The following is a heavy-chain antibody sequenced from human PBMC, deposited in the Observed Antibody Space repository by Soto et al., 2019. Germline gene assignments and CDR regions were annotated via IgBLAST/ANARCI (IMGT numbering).Heavy chain of an antibody. V-gene: IGHV3-30*18. J-gene: IGHJ4*02. CDR3: AKLLVFEWEVVQDFGY. CDR1: GFTFSSYP. D-gene: IGHD1-26*01. Sequence: GGSLRLSCAASGFTFSSYPIHWVRQAPGKGLEWVAVTPYDGSNKYYADSVKGRFTISRDNSKNTLHLQMNSLRPEDTAVYYCAKLLVFEWEVVQDFGYWGQGTLVTVSS. CDR2: TPYDGSNK.